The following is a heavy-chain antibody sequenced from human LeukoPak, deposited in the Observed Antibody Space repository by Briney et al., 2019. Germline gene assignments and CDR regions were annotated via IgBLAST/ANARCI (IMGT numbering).Heavy chain of an antibody. V-gene: IGHV3-49*03. CDR2: IRSKAYGGTT. Sequence: PGGSLRLSCTASGFTFGDYSMSWFRQAPGKGLEWVGFIRSKAYGGTTEHAASVKGRFTISRDDSKSIAYLQMNSLKTEDTAVYYCARFSRLVYGSGTFGFDYWGQGTLVTVSS. CDR3: ARFSRLVYGSGTFGFDY. CDR1: GFTFGDYS. D-gene: IGHD3-10*01. J-gene: IGHJ4*02.